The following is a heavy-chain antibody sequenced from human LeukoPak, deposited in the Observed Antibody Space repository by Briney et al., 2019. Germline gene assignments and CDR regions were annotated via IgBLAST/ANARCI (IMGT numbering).Heavy chain of an antibody. CDR2: IIPIFGTA. D-gene: IGHD6-19*01. CDR1: GGTFSSYA. CDR3: ARGDTYSSGWYDS. V-gene: IGHV1-69*05. J-gene: IGHJ5*02. Sequence: SVKVSCKASGGTFSSYAISWVRQAPGQGLEWMGGIIPIFGTANYAQKFQGRVTMTRDTSTSTVYKELSSLRSEDTAVYYCARGDTYSSGWYDSWGQGTLVTVSS.